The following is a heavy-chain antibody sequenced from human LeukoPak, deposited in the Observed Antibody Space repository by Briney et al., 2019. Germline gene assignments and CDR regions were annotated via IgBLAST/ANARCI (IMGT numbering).Heavy chain of an antibody. CDR1: GGSISSSSYY. CDR3: ARDVNWWRYGSGFYFDY. Sequence: SETLSLTCTVSGGSISSSSYYWGWIRQPPGKGLEWIGSIYYSGSTYYNPSLKSRVTISVDTSKNQFSLKLSSVTAADTAVYYCARDVNWWRYGSGFYFDYWGQGTLVTVSS. J-gene: IGHJ4*02. D-gene: IGHD3-10*01. V-gene: IGHV4-39*07. CDR2: IYYSGST.